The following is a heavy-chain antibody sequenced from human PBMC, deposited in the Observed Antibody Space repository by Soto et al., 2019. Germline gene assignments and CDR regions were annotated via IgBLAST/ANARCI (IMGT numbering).Heavy chain of an antibody. J-gene: IGHJ2*01. CDR1: GGSISGGVYY. V-gene: IGHV4-30-4*01. D-gene: IGHD4-17*01. CDR3: AREIIPLTTDWYFDL. Sequence: QVQLQESGPGLVKPSQTLSLTCTVSGGSISGGVYYWSWLRKPPGKGLEWIGYIFDSGSTYYNPSLRSRVTISVDTSKNQFSLRLSSVTAADTAVYYCAREIIPLTTDWYFDLWGRGTLVTFSS. CDR2: IFDSGST.